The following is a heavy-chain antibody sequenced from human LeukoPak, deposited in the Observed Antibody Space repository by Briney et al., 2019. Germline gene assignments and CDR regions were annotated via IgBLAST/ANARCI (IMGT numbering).Heavy chain of an antibody. V-gene: IGHV3-48*02. CDR2: ITGSSRTI. CDR1: GFTFRTSS. J-gene: IGHJ4*02. CDR3: GRYGGSSWEIDY. D-gene: IGHD6-13*01. Sequence: GGSLRLSCAASGFTFRTSSMHWVRQAPGKGLEWVSYITGSSRTIYYADSVKGRFTISRDNAKNSLYLQMNSLRDEDTAVYYCGRYGGSSWEIDYWGQGTLVTVSS.